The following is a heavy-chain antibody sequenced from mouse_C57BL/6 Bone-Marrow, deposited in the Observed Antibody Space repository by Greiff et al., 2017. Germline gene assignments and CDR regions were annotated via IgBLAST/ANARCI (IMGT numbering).Heavy chain of an antibody. Sequence: VKLVESGAELVRPGASVKLSCKASGYTFTDYYINWVKQRPGQGLEWIARIYPGSGNTYYNEKFKGKATLTAEKSSSTAYMQLSSLTSEDSAVYFCARNIYDYDGPWYFDVWGTGTTVTVSS. CDR1: GYTFTDYY. V-gene: IGHV1-76*01. CDR2: IYPGSGNT. CDR3: ARNIYDYDGPWYFDV. D-gene: IGHD2-4*01. J-gene: IGHJ1*03.